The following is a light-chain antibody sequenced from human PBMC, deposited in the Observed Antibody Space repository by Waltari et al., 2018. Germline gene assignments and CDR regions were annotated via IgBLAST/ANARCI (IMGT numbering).Light chain of an antibody. CDR2: YVS. CDR3: QQHTVWPPGRT. J-gene: IGKJ2*01. V-gene: IGKV3-11*01. CDR1: QSVSSY. Sequence: EVVLTQSPATLSLSPGDRATLSCRASQSVSSYLAWYQQKPGQAPRLLIYYVSNRATGVPARFSGSGSGTDFTLTISRLEPEDFAIYYCQQHTVWPPGRTFGQGTKLEIK.